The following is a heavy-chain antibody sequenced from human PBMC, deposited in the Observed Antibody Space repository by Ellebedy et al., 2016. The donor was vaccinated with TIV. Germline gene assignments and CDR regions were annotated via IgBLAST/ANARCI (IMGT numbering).Heavy chain of an antibody. CDR3: AKDDQMRMQLRFDTPTPSKRHGMDV. Sequence: PGGSLRLSCAASGFSFSNYDMSWVRQAPGKGLEWVAVISYIGSSQYYADSVKGRFTISRDNFRNTVFLQMDSLRAEDTAVDYCAKDDQMRMQLRFDTPTPSKRHGMDVWGQGTTVIVSS. V-gene: IGHV3-30*18. D-gene: IGHD2-2*01. J-gene: IGHJ6*02. CDR1: GFSFSNYD. CDR2: ISYIGSSQ.